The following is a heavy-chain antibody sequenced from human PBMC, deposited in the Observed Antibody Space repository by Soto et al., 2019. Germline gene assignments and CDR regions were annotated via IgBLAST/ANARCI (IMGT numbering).Heavy chain of an antibody. Sequence: ASVKVSCKASGYTFTSYYMHWLRQAPGQWLEWMGWVNPNSGETDFAQKLQGRITITRDTSISTAYMELYSLTPDDTAVYYCARCVARGYPPGAVEYWGQGTLVTVSS. CDR1: GYTFTSYY. D-gene: IGHD1-26*01. CDR2: VNPNSGET. J-gene: IGHJ4*02. V-gene: IGHV1-2*02. CDR3: ARCVARGYPPGAVEY.